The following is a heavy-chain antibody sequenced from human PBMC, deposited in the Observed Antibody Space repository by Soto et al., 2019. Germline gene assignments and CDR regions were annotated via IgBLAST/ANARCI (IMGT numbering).Heavy chain of an antibody. V-gene: IGHV3-30*18. CDR2: ISYDGSNK. D-gene: IGHD7-27*01. CDR3: AKDLGHGGRGAFEI. Sequence: QVQLVESGGGVVQPGRSLRLSCAASGFTFSSYGMHWVRQAPGKGLEGVALISYDGSNKYYADSVKGRFTISRDNSKNTLYLQMNSLRTEDTAVYYCAKDLGHGGRGAFEIWGQGTMVTVSS. J-gene: IGHJ3*02. CDR1: GFTFSSYG.